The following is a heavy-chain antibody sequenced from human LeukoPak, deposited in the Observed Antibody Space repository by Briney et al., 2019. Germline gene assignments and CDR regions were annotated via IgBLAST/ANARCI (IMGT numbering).Heavy chain of an antibody. CDR1: GGSISSSNW. Sequence: SGTLSLTCAVSGGSISSSNWWNWVRQPPGKGLEWIGEIYHSGSTNYNPSLKSRVTISVDKSKNQFSLKLSSVTAADTAAYYCARLYSSSSYFDYWGQGTLVTVSS. J-gene: IGHJ4*02. V-gene: IGHV4-4*02. D-gene: IGHD6-6*01. CDR2: IYHSGST. CDR3: ARLYSSSSYFDY.